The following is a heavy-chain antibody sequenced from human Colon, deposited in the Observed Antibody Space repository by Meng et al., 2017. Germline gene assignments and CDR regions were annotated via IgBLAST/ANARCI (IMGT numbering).Heavy chain of an antibody. CDR1: GFTFSTYS. V-gene: IGHV3-21*01. D-gene: IGHD3-22*01. Sequence: GESLKISCAASGFTFSTYSMNWVRQAPGRGLEWVSSISSSSSYIYYADSVKGRFTISRDNAKNSLYLQMNSLRAEDAAAYYCATCDSTGYYSIYWGQGTLVTVSS. CDR2: ISSSSSYI. J-gene: IGHJ4*02. CDR3: ATCDSTGYYSIY.